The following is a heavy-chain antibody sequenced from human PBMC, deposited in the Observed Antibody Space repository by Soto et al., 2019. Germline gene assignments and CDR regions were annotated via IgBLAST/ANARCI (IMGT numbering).Heavy chain of an antibody. CDR3: AREKGASRYYFGLDV. J-gene: IGHJ6*02. CDR2: IWFNGRNK. D-gene: IGHD2-2*01. CDR1: GFTFSSYG. V-gene: IGHV3-33*01. Sequence: LRLSCAASGFTFSSYGIHWVRQSPGKGLEWVAFIWFNGRNKYYADSVKGRFTISRDNSKNTLYLQMSSLRAEDTAVYYCAREKGASRYYFGLDVWGQGTTVTVSS.